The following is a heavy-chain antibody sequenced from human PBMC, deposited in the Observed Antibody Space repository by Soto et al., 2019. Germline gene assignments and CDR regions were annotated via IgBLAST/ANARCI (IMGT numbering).Heavy chain of an antibody. V-gene: IGHV1-46*01. Sequence: ASVKVSCKASGYTFTSYYMHWVRQAPGQGLEWKGIIKPSGGSTSYAQKFQGRVTMTRDTSTSTVYMELSSLRSEDTAVYYCARVGYCSSTSCSTFDYWGQGTLVTVSS. D-gene: IGHD2-2*01. CDR3: ARVGYCSSTSCSTFDY. CDR2: IKPSGGST. J-gene: IGHJ4*02. CDR1: GYTFTSYY.